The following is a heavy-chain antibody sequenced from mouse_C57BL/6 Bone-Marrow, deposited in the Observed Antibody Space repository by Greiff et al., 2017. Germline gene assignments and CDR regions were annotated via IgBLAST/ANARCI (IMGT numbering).Heavy chain of an antibody. J-gene: IGHJ4*01. V-gene: IGHV5-6*01. CDR1: GFTFSSYG. CDR2: ISSGGSYT. D-gene: IGHD1-1*01. Sequence: EVKLVESGGDLVKPGGSLKLSCAASGFTFSSYGMSWVRQTPDKRLEWVATISSGGSYTYYPDSGKGRFTISRDNAKNTLYLQMSSLKSEDTAMYYCARPKATTVVAYYAMDYWGQGTSVTVSS. CDR3: ARPKATTVVAYYAMDY.